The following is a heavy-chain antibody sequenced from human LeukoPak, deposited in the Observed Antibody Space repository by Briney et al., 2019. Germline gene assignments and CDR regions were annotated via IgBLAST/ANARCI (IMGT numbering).Heavy chain of an antibody. Sequence: GGSLRLSCAASEFTFSSYAMSWVRQAPGNGLEWGSAISGSGGSTYYADSVKGRFTISRHNSKNTLYLQMNSLRAEDTAVYYCAKDICSGGSCYFFGPRWGQGTLVTVSS. CDR1: EFTFSSYA. CDR3: AKDICSGGSCYFFGPR. D-gene: IGHD2-15*01. J-gene: IGHJ4*02. V-gene: IGHV3-23*01. CDR2: ISGSGGST.